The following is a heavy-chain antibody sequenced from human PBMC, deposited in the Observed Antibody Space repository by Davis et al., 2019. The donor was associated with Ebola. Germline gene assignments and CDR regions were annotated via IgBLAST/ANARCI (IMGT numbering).Heavy chain of an antibody. CDR1: GFIFSTYW. CDR3: ARLSSTGHLDY. D-gene: IGHD6-19*01. J-gene: IGHJ4*02. CDR2: IKQDGSEE. Sequence: GESLKISCTASGFIFSTYWMNWVRQAPGNGLDWVANIKQDGSEEYYVDSVKGRFTISRDNAKNSLYLQMNSLRAEDTAVYYCARLSSTGHLDYWGQGTLVTVSS. V-gene: IGHV3-7*03.